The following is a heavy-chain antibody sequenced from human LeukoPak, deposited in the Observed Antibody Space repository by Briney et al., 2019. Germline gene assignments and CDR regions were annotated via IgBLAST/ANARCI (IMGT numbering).Heavy chain of an antibody. CDR3: ARGLASGYTPVPFDS. J-gene: IGHJ4*02. CDR1: GGSFDGYY. D-gene: IGHD3-3*01. Sequence: SETLSLTCAVFGGSFDGYYWTWIRQSPEKGLEWIADIVYSGSVNYNPSLKSRVSISADTSKVQFSLTLSSVTAADTAVYYCARGLASGYTPVPFDSWGQGTLVTVSS. V-gene: IGHV4-34*12. CDR2: IVYSGSV.